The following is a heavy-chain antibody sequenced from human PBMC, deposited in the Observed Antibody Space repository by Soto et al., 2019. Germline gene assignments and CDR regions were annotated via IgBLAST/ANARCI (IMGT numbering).Heavy chain of an antibody. J-gene: IGHJ3*02. CDR2: TSHSANT. Sequence: SETLSLTCAVSGYSISSGYYWGWIRQPPGMGLEWIGSTSHSANTYYKTSLKSRVIISVDTSKNQFSLKLSSVTAADTAVYYCARKRSGSPRDRFDIWGQGTVVTVSS. V-gene: IGHV4-38-2*01. CDR1: GYSISSGYY. CDR3: ARKRSGSPRDRFDI. D-gene: IGHD3-3*01.